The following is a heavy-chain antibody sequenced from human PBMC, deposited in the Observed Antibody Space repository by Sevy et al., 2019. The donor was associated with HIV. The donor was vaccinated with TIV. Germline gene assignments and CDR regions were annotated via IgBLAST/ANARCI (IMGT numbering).Heavy chain of an antibody. D-gene: IGHD3-3*01. CDR2: INAGNGNT. V-gene: IGHV1-3*01. Sequence: ASVKVSCKASGYTFTSYAMHWVRQAPGHRLEWMGWINAGNGNTKYSQKFQGRVTITRDTSASTAYMELSSLRSEDTAVYYCASSEITIFGVVTDYYYYGMDVWGQGTTVTVS. CDR1: GYTFTSYA. CDR3: ASSEITIFGVVTDYYYYGMDV. J-gene: IGHJ6*02.